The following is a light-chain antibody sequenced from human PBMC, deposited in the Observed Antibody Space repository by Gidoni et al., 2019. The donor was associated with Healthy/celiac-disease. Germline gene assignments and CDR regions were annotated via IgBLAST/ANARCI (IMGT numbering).Light chain of an antibody. CDR2: DAS. CDR3: QQRSNWPLT. Sequence: EIVLTQSPATLSLSPGERATLSCRASLSVSSCLALYPQKPGQSPRLLIYDASNSATGLPARFSGSWSVTDFTLTISILEPEDFAVYYCQQRSNWPLTFGGGTKVEIK. CDR1: LSVSSC. J-gene: IGKJ4*01. V-gene: IGKV3-11*01.